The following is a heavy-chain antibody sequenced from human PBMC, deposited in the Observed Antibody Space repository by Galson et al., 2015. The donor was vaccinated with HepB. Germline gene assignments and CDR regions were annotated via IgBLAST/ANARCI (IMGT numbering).Heavy chain of an antibody. CDR1: GFTFSTYG. Sequence: SLRLSCAASGFTFSTYGMHWVRQAPGKGLEWVAVISYDKNNRYYADSVKGRFTISRDNSKNTLYLQMNSLRAEDTAVYYCAKDVSLYFGELYTPHYWGQGTLVTVSS. J-gene: IGHJ4*02. CDR2: ISYDKNNR. D-gene: IGHD3-10*01. CDR3: AKDVSLYFGELYTPHY. V-gene: IGHV3-30*18.